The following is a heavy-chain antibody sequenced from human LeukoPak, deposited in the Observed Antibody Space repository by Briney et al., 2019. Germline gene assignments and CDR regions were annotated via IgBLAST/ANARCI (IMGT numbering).Heavy chain of an antibody. D-gene: IGHD2-2*01. CDR2: ISGSGGST. V-gene: IGHV3-23*01. Sequence: GGSLRLSCAAFGFTFSSYAMSWVRQAPGKGLEWVSAISGSGGSTYYADSVKGRFTISRDNSKNTLYLQMNSLRAEETAVYYCAKGAWDQLLYYYGYMDVWGQGTMVTVSS. CDR1: GFTFSSYA. CDR3: AKGAWDQLLYYYGYMDV. J-gene: IGHJ6*03.